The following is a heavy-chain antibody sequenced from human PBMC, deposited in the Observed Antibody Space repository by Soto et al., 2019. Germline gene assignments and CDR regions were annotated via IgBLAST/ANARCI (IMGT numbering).Heavy chain of an antibody. CDR2: IYYSGST. D-gene: IGHD7-27*01. CDR3: ARRWGRTFDY. J-gene: IGHJ4*02. Sequence: QVQLQESGPGLVKPSETLSLTCTVSGGSISSYYWSWIRQPPGKGLAWIGYIYYSGSTNYNPSLKSRVTISVDTSKNQFSLKLISVTAADTAVYYCARRWGRTFDYWGQGTLVTVSS. V-gene: IGHV4-59*08. CDR1: GGSISSYY.